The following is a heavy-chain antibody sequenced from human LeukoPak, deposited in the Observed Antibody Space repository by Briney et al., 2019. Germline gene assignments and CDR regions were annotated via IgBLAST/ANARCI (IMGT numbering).Heavy chain of an antibody. V-gene: IGHV3-11*01. D-gene: IGHD6-19*01. J-gene: IGHJ5*02. Sequence: GSLRLSCAASGFIFSDYYMTWIRQAPGEGLEWISYITTNGASTYYAGSVKGRFTISRDNAQNSLFLQMNSLRAEDTAIYYCARVGLDNTGWHISWFDPWGQGTLVTVSS. CDR2: ITTNGAST. CDR1: GFIFSDYY. CDR3: ARVGLDNTGWHISWFDP.